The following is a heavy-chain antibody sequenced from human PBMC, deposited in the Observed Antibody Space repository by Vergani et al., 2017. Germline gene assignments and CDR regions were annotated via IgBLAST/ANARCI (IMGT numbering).Heavy chain of an antibody. CDR2: IRDDGSNK. J-gene: IGHJ4*02. CDR1: GFTFSSYG. V-gene: IGHV3-30*02. CDR3: AKDQGQGWVATIPYYFDY. Sequence: QVQLVESGGGVVQPGGSLRLSCAASGFTFSSYGMHWVRQAPGKGLEWVAFIRDDGSNKYYADSVKGRFTISRDNSKNTLYLQMNSLRAEDTAVYYCAKDQGQGWVATIPYYFDYWGQGILVTVSS. D-gene: IGHD5-12*01.